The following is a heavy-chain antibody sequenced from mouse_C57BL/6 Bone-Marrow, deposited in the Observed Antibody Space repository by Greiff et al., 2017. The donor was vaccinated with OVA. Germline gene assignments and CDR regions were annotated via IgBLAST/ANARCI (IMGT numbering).Heavy chain of an antibody. CDR3: AKTAQATFDY. V-gene: IGHV1-76*01. CDR1: GYTFTDYY. J-gene: IGHJ2*01. D-gene: IGHD3-2*02. Sequence: VQLQQSGAEPVRPGASVKLSCKASGYTFTDYYINWVKQRPGQGLEWIARIYPGSGNTYYNEKFKGKATLTAEKSSSTAYMQLSSLTSEDSAVYFCAKTAQATFDYWGQGTTLTVSS. CDR2: IYPGSGNT.